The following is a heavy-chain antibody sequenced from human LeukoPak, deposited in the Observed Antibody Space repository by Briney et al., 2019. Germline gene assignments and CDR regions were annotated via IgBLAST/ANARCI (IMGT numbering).Heavy chain of an antibody. CDR3: ANEIRPNDY. J-gene: IGHJ4*02. V-gene: IGHV3-23*01. CDR2: ISISGTKT. Sequence: GGSLRLSCAASEFDFTSHAMTWVRQAPGKGLEWVSAISISGTKTYYADSVKGRFTISRDNSKNMLYLQMNSLRVEDTAVYYCANEIRPNDYWGQGTLVTVSS. CDR1: EFDFTSHA.